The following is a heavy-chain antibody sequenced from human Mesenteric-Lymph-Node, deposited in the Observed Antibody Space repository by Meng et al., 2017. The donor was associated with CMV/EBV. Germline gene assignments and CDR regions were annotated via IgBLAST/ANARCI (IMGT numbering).Heavy chain of an antibody. Sequence: SCGSISSSNWWSWVRQPPGKGLEWIGEIYHSGSTNYNPSLKSRVTISVDKSKNQFSLKLSSVTAADTAVYYCAGTAIRVGATTFVYWGQGTLVTVSS. J-gene: IGHJ4*02. D-gene: IGHD1-26*01. CDR2: IYHSGST. V-gene: IGHV4-4*02. CDR3: AGTAIRVGATTFVY. CDR1: CGSISSSNW.